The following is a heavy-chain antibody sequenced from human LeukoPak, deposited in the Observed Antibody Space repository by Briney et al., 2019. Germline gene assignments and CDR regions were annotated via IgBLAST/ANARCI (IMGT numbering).Heavy chain of an antibody. CDR1: GFTFSSYS. Sequence: GGSLRLSCAASGFTFSSYSMNWVRQAPGKGLEWVSSISSSSSYIYYADSVKDRFTISRDNAKNSLYLQMNSLRAEDTAVYYCARDPPMAAAGNRAMDVWGQGTTVTVSS. D-gene: IGHD6-13*01. V-gene: IGHV3-21*01. CDR2: ISSSSSYI. J-gene: IGHJ6*02. CDR3: ARDPPMAAAGNRAMDV.